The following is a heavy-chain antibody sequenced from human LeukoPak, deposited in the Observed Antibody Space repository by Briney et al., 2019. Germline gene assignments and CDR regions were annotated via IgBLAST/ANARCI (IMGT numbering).Heavy chain of an antibody. D-gene: IGHD3-10*01. CDR1: GFTFSSYW. Sequence: GGSLRLSCAASGFTFSSYWMSWVRQAPGKGLEWVANIKQDGSEKYYVDSVKGRFTISRDNAKNSLYLQMNSLRAEDTAVYYCARDRITMVRGSVYYYYGMDVWGQGTTVTVSS. CDR2: IKQDGSEK. V-gene: IGHV3-7*01. J-gene: IGHJ6*02. CDR3: ARDRITMVRGSVYYYYGMDV.